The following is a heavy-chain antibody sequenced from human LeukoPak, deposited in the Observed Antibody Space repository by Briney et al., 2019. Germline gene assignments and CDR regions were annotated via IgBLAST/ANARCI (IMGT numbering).Heavy chain of an antibody. CDR2: IYPGDSDT. CDR3: ARLGGYSGYDDGFDY. J-gene: IGHJ4*02. D-gene: IGHD5-12*01. CDR1: GYSFTSYW. Sequence: LGESLKTSCKGSGYSFTSYWIGWVRQMPGKGLEWMGIIYPGDSDTRYSPSFQGQVTISADKSISTAYLQWSSLKASDTAMYYCARLGGYSGYDDGFDYWGQGTLVTVSS. V-gene: IGHV5-51*01.